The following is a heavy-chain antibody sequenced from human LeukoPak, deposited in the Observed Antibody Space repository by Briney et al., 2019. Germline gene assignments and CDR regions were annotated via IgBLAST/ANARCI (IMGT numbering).Heavy chain of an antibody. J-gene: IGHJ4*02. CDR1: GGSFSGYY. D-gene: IGHD3-22*01. CDR2: INHSGST. V-gene: IGHV4-34*01. Sequence: SETLSLTCAVYGGSFSGYYWSWIRQPPGGGLEWVGEINHSGSTNYNPSLKSRVTISVDTSKNQFSLKLSSVTAADTAVYYCARVVGYYYDSSGPDYWGQGTLVTVSS. CDR3: ARVVGYYYDSSGPDY.